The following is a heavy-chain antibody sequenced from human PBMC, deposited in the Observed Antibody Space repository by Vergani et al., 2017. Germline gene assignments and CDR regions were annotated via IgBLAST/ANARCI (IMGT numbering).Heavy chain of an antibody. D-gene: IGHD2-15*01. V-gene: IGHV3-23*04. CDR2: ISGSGGST. CDR3: ATRLEVVVVAATPDY. J-gene: IGHJ4*02. Sequence: EVQLVESGGGVVQPGGSLRLSCAASGFTFDDYAMHWVRQAPGKGLEWVSAISGSGGSTYYADSVKGRFTISRDNSKNTLYLQMNSLRAEDTAVYYCATRLEVVVVAATPDYWGQGTLVTVSS. CDR1: GFTFDDYA.